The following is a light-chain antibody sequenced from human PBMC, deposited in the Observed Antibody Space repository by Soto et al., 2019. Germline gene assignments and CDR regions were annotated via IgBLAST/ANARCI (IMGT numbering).Light chain of an antibody. Sequence: QSALTQSASVSGSPGQSITIPCNGTSSDVGGYDYVSWYQQHPGKVPKLIIYEVIKRPSGVSHRFSGSKSGNSASLTISGLQTEDEADYYCSSYTTSSALVFGGGTKVTVL. CDR3: SSYTTSSALV. CDR2: EVI. CDR1: SSDVGGYDY. J-gene: IGLJ2*01. V-gene: IGLV2-14*01.